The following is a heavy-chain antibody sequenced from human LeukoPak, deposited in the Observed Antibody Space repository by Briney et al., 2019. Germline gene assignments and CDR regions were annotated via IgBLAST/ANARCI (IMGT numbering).Heavy chain of an antibody. V-gene: IGHV3-7*01. CDR2: IKQDGSEK. J-gene: IGHJ4*02. CDR1: GFTFSSYW. D-gene: IGHD3-3*01. Sequence: GGSLRLSCAASGFTFSSYWMSWVRQAPGKGLEWVANIKQDGSEKYYVDSVKGRFTISRDNAKNSLYLQMNSLRAEDTAVYYCARDPPYYDFWSGYFDYWGQGTLVTVSS. CDR3: ARDPPYYDFWSGYFDY.